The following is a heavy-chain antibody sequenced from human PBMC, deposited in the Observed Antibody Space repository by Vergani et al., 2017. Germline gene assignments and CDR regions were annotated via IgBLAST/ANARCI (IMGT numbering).Heavy chain of an antibody. CDR3: ARSIVSRNPPDYFDN. D-gene: IGHD1-14*01. Sequence: QVQLQESVPVLLRPSETLSLTCTVSGGSLSGYYWNWIRQTPGEGLEWIGYVEDSGYFNYNPSLKTRVSMSSDTSNNQFSLMLSSVTVADTAVYYCARSIVSRNPPDYFDNWGQGTLVTVSS. CDR2: VEDSGYF. CDR1: GGSLSGYY. V-gene: IGHV4-59*01. J-gene: IGHJ4*02.